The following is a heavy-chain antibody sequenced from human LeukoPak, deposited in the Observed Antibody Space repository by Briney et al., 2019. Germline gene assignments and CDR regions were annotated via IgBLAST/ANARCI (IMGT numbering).Heavy chain of an antibody. D-gene: IGHD3-22*01. J-gene: IGHJ4*02. Sequence: PSETLSLTCTVSGYSISSGYYWGWIRQPPGKGLEWIGSIYHSGSTYYNPSLKSRVTISVDTSKNQFSLKLSSVTAADTAVYYCARDQSALYYYDSSGFIDYWGQGTLVTVSS. CDR2: IYHSGST. V-gene: IGHV4-38-2*02. CDR3: ARDQSALYYYDSSGFIDY. CDR1: GYSISSGYY.